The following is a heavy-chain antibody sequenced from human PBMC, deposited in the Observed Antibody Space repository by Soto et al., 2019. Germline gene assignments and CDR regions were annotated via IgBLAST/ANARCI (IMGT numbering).Heavy chain of an antibody. CDR2: TYYRSKWYN. CDR1: GERFSCNSAA. J-gene: IGHJ5*02. V-gene: IGHV6-1*01. D-gene: IGHD1-1*01. Sequence: SQTLSLTWAISGERFSCNSAAWNWIRQSPSRGLEWLGRTYYRSKWYNDYAVSVKSRITINPDTSKNQFSLQLNSVTPEDTAVYYCARDNRYNWNWFDPWGQGTLVTVSS. CDR3: ARDNRYNWNWFDP.